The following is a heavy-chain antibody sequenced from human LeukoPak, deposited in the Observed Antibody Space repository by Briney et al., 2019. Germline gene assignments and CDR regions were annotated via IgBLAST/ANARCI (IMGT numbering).Heavy chain of an antibody. CDR2: ISSSSSYI. D-gene: IGHD3-16*01. Sequence: GGSLRLSCAASGFTFSSYSMNWVRQALGKGLEWVSSISSSSSYIYYADSVKGRFTISRDNSKNTLYLQMNSLRAEDTAVYYCAKDSSRSWGAPDYWGQGTLVTVSS. CDR1: GFTFSSYS. V-gene: IGHV3-21*04. J-gene: IGHJ4*02. CDR3: AKDSSRSWGAPDY.